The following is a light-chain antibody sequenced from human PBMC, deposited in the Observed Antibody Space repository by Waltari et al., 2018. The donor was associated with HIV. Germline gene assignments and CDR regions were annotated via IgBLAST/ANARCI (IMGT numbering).Light chain of an antibody. CDR2: LGS. CDR1: QSLLHQNGQND. Sequence: DIAMIQSPDSLAVSPGEPASISCRSSQSLLHQNGQNDLDWYIQRPGQAPELLIYLGSRRASGVPDRIAGSGSGTDFMLKISRVEPEDVGVYYCMHGQTSVFGQGTKVEVK. CDR3: MHGQTSV. J-gene: IGKJ1*01. V-gene: IGKV2-28*01.